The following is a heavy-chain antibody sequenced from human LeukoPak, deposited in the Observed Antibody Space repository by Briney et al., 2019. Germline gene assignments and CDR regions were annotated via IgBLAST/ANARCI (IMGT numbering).Heavy chain of an antibody. V-gene: IGHV1-69*13. J-gene: IGHJ6*02. Sequence: ASVKVSCKASGGTFSSYAISWVRQAPGQGLEWMGGIIPIFGTANYAQKFQGRVTITADESTSTAYMELSSLRSEDTAVYYCARDHGVVVVPAAFLVWGQGTTVTVSS. CDR2: IIPIFGTA. D-gene: IGHD2-2*01. CDR3: ARDHGVVVVPAAFLV. CDR1: GGTFSSYA.